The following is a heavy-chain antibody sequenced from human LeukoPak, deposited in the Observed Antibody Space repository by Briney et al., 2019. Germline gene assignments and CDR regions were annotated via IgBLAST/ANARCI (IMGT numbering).Heavy chain of an antibody. CDR1: GFTFSSYA. D-gene: IGHD5-24*01. Sequence: PGGSLRRSCAASGFTFSSYAMTWVRQAPGKGLEWVSTVVGGGATFYADSVKGRFTISRDNSKNTLYLQMNSLRAEDTAVYYCAKDRWLQIKAAFDIWGQGTLVTVSS. CDR2: VVGGGAT. CDR3: AKDRWLQIKAAFDI. J-gene: IGHJ3*02. V-gene: IGHV3-23*01.